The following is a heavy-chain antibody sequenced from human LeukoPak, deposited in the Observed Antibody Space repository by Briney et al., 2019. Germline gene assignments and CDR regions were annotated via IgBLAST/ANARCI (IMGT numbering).Heavy chain of an antibody. CDR3: ARSGSHDYGDY. CDR1: GYTFTSYY. J-gene: IGHJ4*02. D-gene: IGHD3-10*01. V-gene: IGHV1-46*01. CDR2: INPSGGST. Sequence: GASVKVSCKASGYTFTSYYMHWVRQAPGQGLEWMGIINPSGGSTSYARKFQGRVTMTRDTSTSTVYMELSSLRSEDTAVYYCARSGSHDYGDYWGQGTLVTVSS.